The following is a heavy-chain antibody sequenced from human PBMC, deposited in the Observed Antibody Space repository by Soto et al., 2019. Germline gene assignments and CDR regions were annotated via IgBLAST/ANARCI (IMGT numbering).Heavy chain of an antibody. D-gene: IGHD1-1*01. V-gene: IGHV1-69*13. CDR2: IIPIFGTA. CDR1: GGTFSSYA. Sequence: GASVKVSCKASGGTFSSYAISWVRQAPGQGLEWMGGIIPIFGTANYVQKFQGRVTITADESTSTAYMELSSLRSEDTAVYYCARDTAEMATTLYGMDVWGQGTTVTVSS. J-gene: IGHJ6*02. CDR3: ARDTAEMATTLYGMDV.